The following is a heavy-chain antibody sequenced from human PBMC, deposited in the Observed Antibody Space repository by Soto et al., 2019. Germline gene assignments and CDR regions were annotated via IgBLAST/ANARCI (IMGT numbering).Heavy chain of an antibody. CDR1: GGSISSDSYY. CDR3: VRHFSSGWVYHYGLDV. CDR2: IYYTGST. D-gene: IGHD6-19*01. Sequence: QLQLQESGPGLVKPSETLSLTCTVSGGSISSDSYYWGWIRQPPGKGLEWIGSIYYTGSTYYSSSLQSRVTISVDTSKNQFSLNLSSVTAEDTAVYYCVRHFSSGWVYHYGLDVWGQGATVTVSS. V-gene: IGHV4-39*01. J-gene: IGHJ6*02.